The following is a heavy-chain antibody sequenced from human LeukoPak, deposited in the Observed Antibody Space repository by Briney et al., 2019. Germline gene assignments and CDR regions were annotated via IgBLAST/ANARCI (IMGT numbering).Heavy chain of an antibody. Sequence: ASVKVSCKASGGTFSSYAISWVRQAPGQGLEWMGRIIPILGIANCAQKFQGRVTITADKSTSTAYMELSSLRSEDTAVYYCAGDFWSGSLDWGQGTLVTVSS. V-gene: IGHV1-69*04. D-gene: IGHD3-3*01. J-gene: IGHJ4*02. CDR2: IIPILGIA. CDR3: AGDFWSGSLD. CDR1: GGTFSSYA.